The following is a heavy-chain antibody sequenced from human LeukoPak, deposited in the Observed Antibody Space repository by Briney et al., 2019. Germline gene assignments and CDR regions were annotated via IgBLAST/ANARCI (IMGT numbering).Heavy chain of an antibody. CDR2: IIPIFGTA. CDR3: ARVAHYCSGGSCYYYFDY. CDR1: GGTFSSYA. V-gene: IGHV1-69*13. J-gene: IGHJ4*02. D-gene: IGHD2-15*01. Sequence: SVKVSCKASGGTFSSYAISWVRQAPGQGLEWMGGIIPIFGTANYAQKFQGRATITADESTSTAYMELSSLRSEDTAVYYCARVAHYCSGGSCYYYFDYWGQGTLVTVSS.